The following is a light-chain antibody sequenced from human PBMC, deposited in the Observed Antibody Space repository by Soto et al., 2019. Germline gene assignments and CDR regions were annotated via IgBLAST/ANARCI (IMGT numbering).Light chain of an antibody. CDR2: GNS. Sequence: QSVLTQPPSVSGAPGQRVTISCTGSSSNIGAGYDVHWYQQLPGTAPKLLIYGNSNRPSGVPDRFSGSKSGTSASLAITGLQAEDEADYYCQSYDSSLSGPFFXTGTKVSVL. V-gene: IGLV1-40*01. CDR3: QSYDSSLSGPF. CDR1: SSNIGAGYD. J-gene: IGLJ1*01.